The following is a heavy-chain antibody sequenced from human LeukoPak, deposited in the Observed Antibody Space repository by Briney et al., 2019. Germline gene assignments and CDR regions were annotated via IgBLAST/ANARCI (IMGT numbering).Heavy chain of an antibody. J-gene: IGHJ4*02. CDR1: GGSFSGHY. Sequence: SETLSLTCAVYGGSFSGHYWSWIRQPPGKGLEWIGEINHSGSTNYNPSLKSRVTISVDTSKNQFSLKLSSVTAADTAVYYCARGGAYYDFWSGYYPQFDYWGQGTLVTVSS. D-gene: IGHD3-3*01. CDR2: INHSGST. CDR3: ARGGAYYDFWSGYYPQFDY. V-gene: IGHV4-34*01.